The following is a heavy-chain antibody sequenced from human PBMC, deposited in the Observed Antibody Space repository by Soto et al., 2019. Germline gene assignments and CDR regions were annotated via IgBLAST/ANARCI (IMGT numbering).Heavy chain of an antibody. CDR1: GGSISSSNYY. CDR3: ARVGSSWYLGMDV. D-gene: IGHD6-13*01. Sequence: SETLSLTCTFSGGSISSSNYYWSWIRQPPGMGLEWIGYIYYTGSTNYNPSLKSRVTISVDTSKNQFSLKLSSVTAADTAVYYCARVGSSWYLGMDVWGQGTTVTVSS. CDR2: IYYTGST. V-gene: IGHV4-61*01. J-gene: IGHJ6*02.